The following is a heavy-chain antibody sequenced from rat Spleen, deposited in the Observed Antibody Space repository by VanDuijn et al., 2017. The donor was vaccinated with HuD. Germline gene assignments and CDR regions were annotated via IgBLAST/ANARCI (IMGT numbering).Heavy chain of an antibody. CDR1: GFTFSDYY. CDR3: ARHTLDY. V-gene: IGHV5-22*01. D-gene: IGHD1-4*01. CDR2: ISYEGSST. J-gene: IGHJ2*01. Sequence: EVQLVESGGGFVQPGRSLKLSCAASGFTFSDYYMAWVRQAPKKGPEWVASISYEGSSTYYGDSVKGRFTISRDNAKSTLYLQMNSLRSEDTATYYCARHTLDYWGQGVMVTVSS.